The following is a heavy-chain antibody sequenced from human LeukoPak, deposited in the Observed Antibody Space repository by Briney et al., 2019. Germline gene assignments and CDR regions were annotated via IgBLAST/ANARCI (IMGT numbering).Heavy chain of an antibody. CDR1: GGSFSGYY. Sequence: SETLSPTCAVDGGSFSGYYWSWIRQPPGKVREWIGEINHSGNTYYNPSLKGRVTISVDTSKNQIPLNLTSVTAADTAVYYCTRADYSSSWSHYYYFMDVWGRGTTVTVSS. J-gene: IGHJ6*03. CDR3: TRADYSSSWSHYYYFMDV. CDR2: INHSGNT. V-gene: IGHV4-34*01. D-gene: IGHD6-13*01.